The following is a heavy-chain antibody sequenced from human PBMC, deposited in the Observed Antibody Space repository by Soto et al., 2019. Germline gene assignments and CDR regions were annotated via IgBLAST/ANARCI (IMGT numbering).Heavy chain of an antibody. CDR3: AREHNTDPSAYYSLAY. J-gene: IGHJ4*02. CDR2: FSTNNADT. V-gene: IGHV1-18*01. CDR1: GYTFTAYG. D-gene: IGHD3-22*01. Sequence: QVLLVQSGPEVKMPGASVKVSCKTSGYTFTAYGLAWLRQAPGQRPEWMGWFSTNNADTNYAPRLQGRVTMTTDKSTTTTYMELRSLRYDDTAVYYCAREHNTDPSAYYSLAYWGQGTLVTVSS.